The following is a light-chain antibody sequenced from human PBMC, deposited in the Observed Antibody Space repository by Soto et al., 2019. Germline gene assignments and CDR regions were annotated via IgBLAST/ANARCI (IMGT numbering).Light chain of an antibody. CDR1: QSISSY. J-gene: IGKJ1*01. CDR2: AAS. CDR3: QQSYSYPRT. Sequence: DIQMTQSPSSLSASVGDRVTITCRAGQSISSYLNWYQQKPGKAPNLLIYAASSLQSGVPSRFSGSGSGTDFTLTISSLQPEDVATYYCQQSYSYPRTFGQGTKVEIK. V-gene: IGKV1-39*01.